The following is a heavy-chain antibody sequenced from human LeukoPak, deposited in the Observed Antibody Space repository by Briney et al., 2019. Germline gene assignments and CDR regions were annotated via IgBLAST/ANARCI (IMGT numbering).Heavy chain of an antibody. D-gene: IGHD4-17*01. J-gene: IGHJ3*02. V-gene: IGHV4-30-2*01. CDR2: IYHSGST. CDR3: ASADYANTRGAFDI. CDR1: GGSISSGGSS. Sequence: PSQTLSLTCAVSGGSISSGGSSWSWIRQPPGTGLEWIGYIYHSGSTYYNPSLKSRVTISVDRSKNQFSLKLSSVTAADTAVYYCASADYANTRGAFDIWGQGTMVTVSS.